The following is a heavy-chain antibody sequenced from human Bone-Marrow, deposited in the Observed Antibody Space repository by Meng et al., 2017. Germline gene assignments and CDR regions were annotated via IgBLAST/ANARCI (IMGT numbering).Heavy chain of an antibody. V-gene: IGHV4-31*01. CDR3: ARDIRQGGNIWFDP. Sequence: QVQLQESGPGLAKPSQTLSLTCTVSGGSISSGGYYWSWIRQHPGKGLEWIGYIYYSGTTYYNPSLSSLVTISVDTSKNQFSLNLSSVTAADTAVYYCARDIRQGGNIWFDPWGQGTLVTVSS. D-gene: IGHD3-16*01. CDR2: IYYSGTT. CDR1: GGSISSGGYY. J-gene: IGHJ5*02.